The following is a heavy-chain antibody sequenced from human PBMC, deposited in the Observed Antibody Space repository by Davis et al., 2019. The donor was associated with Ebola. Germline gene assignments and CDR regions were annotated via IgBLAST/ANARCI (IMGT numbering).Heavy chain of an antibody. J-gene: IGHJ4*02. V-gene: IGHV3-30*14. CDR1: GFTFDNNA. D-gene: IGHD6-19*01. CDR2: ISYDGSNK. CDR3: IAVAGVDY. Sequence: GESLKISCAASGFTFDNNAMHWVRRAPGKGLEWAALISYDGSNKFYADSVKGRFTISRDNSKNTLYLQMNSLRAEDTAVYYCIAVAGVDYWGQGTLVTVSS.